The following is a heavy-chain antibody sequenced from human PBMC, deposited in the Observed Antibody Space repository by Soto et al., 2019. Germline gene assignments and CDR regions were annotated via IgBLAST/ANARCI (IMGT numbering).Heavy chain of an antibody. CDR1: GGSLSNYG. J-gene: IGHJ6*02. CDR3: ARGDATKIVVTTYYARDV. CDR2: IIPVFGTA. Sequence: QVQLVQSGAEVKKPGSSVKVSCKASGGSLSNYGISWVRQAPGQGLEWMGGIIPVFGTANYAQKFQGRVTIDADESTNIVYMDVTSLRSEDTAVYYCARGDATKIVVTTYYARDVWGQGTTVTVSS. D-gene: IGHD4-17*01. V-gene: IGHV1-69*12.